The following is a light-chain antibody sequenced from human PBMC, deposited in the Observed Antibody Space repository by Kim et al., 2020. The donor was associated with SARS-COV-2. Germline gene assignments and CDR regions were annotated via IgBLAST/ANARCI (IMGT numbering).Light chain of an antibody. Sequence: SPGEGATLSCGASQTVSGNYLAWYQHKPGLAPRLLIYDALFRANGIPDRFSGSGSGTDFTLTISRLEPEDFAVYYCQQYGSLPVTFGGGTKVDIK. J-gene: IGKJ4*01. CDR3: QQYGSLPVT. CDR1: QTVSGNY. CDR2: DAL. V-gene: IGKV3D-20*01.